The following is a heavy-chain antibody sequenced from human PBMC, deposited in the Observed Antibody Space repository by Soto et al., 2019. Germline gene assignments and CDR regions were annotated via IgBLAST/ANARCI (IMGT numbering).Heavy chain of an antibody. V-gene: IGHV4-4*02. CDR2: IYHSGST. J-gene: IGHJ4*02. CDR1: GGSISSSNW. D-gene: IGHD5-18*01. Sequence: SETLSLTCAVSGGSISSSNWWSWVRQPPGKGLEWIGEIYHSGSTNYNPSLKSRVTISVDKSKNQFSLKLSSVTAADTAVYYCARVAGLQLWSYFGYWGQGTLVTVSS. CDR3: ARVAGLQLWSYFGY.